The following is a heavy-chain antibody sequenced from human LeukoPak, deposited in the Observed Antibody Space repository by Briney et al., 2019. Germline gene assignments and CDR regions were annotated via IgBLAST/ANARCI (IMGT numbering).Heavy chain of an antibody. CDR2: INAGNGNT. Sequence: ASVKVSCKASGYTFTSYAMHWVRQAPGQRLEWMGWINAGNGNTKYSQEFQGRVTITRDTSASTAYMELSSLRSEDMAVYYCASSGATTMATWGGTWFDPWGQGILVTVSS. V-gene: IGHV1-3*03. CDR3: ASSGATTMATWGGTWFDP. D-gene: IGHD4-23*01. J-gene: IGHJ5*02. CDR1: GYTFTSYA.